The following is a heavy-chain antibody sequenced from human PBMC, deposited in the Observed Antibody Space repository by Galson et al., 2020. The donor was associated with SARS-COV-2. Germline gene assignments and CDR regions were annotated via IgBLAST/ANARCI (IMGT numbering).Heavy chain of an antibody. CDR1: GGSISSGDYY. CDR3: ASTLVGFYFGMDV. V-gene: IGHV4-30-4*01. CDR2: IYDREST. D-gene: IGHD4-17*01. J-gene: IGHJ6*02. Sequence: ASETLSLTCSVSGGSISSGDYYWSWIRQPPGKGLAWIGYIYDRESTYYNPSLKSRVTISGDTSKNQVSLKLSSVTSADTAVYYCASTLVGFYFGMDVWGQGTTVTVSS.